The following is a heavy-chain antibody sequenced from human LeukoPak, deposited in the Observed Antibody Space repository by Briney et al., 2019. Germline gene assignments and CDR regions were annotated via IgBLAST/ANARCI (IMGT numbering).Heavy chain of an antibody. V-gene: IGHV3-7*02. CDR2: IKQDGSEK. J-gene: IGHJ4*02. D-gene: IGHD3-16*02. CDR1: GFTVSINY. Sequence: PGESLRLSCAASGFTVSINYMSWVRQPPGKGLEWVANIKQDGSEKYYVDSVKGRFTISRDNAKNSLYLQMNSLRDEDTAVYYCASADYVWGSYRYTPWNWGQGTMVTVSS. CDR3: ASADYVWGSYRYTPWN.